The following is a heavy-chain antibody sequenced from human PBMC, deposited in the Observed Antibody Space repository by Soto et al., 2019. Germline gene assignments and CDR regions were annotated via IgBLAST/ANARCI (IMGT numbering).Heavy chain of an antibody. D-gene: IGHD3-10*01. CDR3: ARGLRRDDAFDI. Sequence: PGGSLRLSCAASGFTFSSYGMHWVRQAPVKGLEWVAVIWYDGSNKYYADSVKGRFTISRDNSKNTLYLQMNSLRAEDTAVYYCARGLRRDDAFDIWGQGTMVTVSS. CDR2: IWYDGSNK. CDR1: GFTFSSYG. J-gene: IGHJ3*02. V-gene: IGHV3-33*01.